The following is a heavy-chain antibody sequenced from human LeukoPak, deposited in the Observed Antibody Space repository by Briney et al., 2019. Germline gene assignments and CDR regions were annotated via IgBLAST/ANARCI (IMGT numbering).Heavy chain of an antibody. CDR1: GFTFSSYA. D-gene: IGHD3-16*02. CDR2: ISGSGGST. V-gene: IGHV3-23*01. J-gene: IGHJ6*02. Sequence: GGSLRLSCAASGFTFSSYAMSWVRQAPGKGLEWVSAISGSGGSTYYADSVKGRFTISRDNSKNTLYLQMSSLRAEDTAVYYCAKDYDYVWGSYHYYGMDVWGQGTTVTVSS. CDR3: AKDYDYVWGSYHYYGMDV.